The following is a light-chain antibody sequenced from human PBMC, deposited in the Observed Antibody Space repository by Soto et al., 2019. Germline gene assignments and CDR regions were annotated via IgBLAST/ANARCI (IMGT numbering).Light chain of an antibody. CDR1: QSVSSY. V-gene: IGKV3-11*01. CDR3: QQRTNWPRT. CDR2: DAS. Sequence: EIVLTQSPATLSLSPGERATLSCRASQSVSSYLAWYQQKPGQAPRALIYDASNRAAGIPARFSGSGSGTDFTLTISSLEPEDFAVYYCQQRTNWPRTFGQGTKVEIK. J-gene: IGKJ1*01.